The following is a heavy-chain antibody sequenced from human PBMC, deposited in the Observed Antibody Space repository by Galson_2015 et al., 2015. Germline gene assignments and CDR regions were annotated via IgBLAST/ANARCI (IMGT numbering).Heavy chain of an antibody. CDR2: ISSSSSYI. J-gene: IGHJ2*01. V-gene: IGHV3-21*01. CDR1: GFTFSSYS. CDR3: AREGRNHPLDWYFDL. Sequence: SLRLSCAASGFTFSSYSMNWVRQAPGKGLEWVSSISSSSSYIYYADSVKGRFTISRDNAKNSLYLQMNSLRAEDTAVYYCAREGRNHPLDWYFDLWGRGTLVTVSS. D-gene: IGHD1-14*01.